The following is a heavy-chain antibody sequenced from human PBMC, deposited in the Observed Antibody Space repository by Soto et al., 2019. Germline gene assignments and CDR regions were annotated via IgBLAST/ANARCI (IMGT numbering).Heavy chain of an antibody. CDR2: IRPDGGDK. D-gene: IGHD2-21*02. Sequence: GGSLRLSSAGSGFTFSTYWINWVRKAPGKGLEWVANIRPDGGDKHYVDSVKGRFTISRDNAKNSLYLQMNSLRADDTAVYYCARALMAVTSQDAFDIWGQGTMVTVSS. V-gene: IGHV3-7*01. CDR3: ARALMAVTSQDAFDI. J-gene: IGHJ3*02. CDR1: GFTFSTYW.